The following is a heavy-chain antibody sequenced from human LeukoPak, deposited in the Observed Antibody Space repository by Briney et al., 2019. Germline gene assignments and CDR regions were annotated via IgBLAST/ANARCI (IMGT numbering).Heavy chain of an antibody. D-gene: IGHD3-22*01. CDR2: IYYSGST. CDR1: GGSIISSAYY. Sequence: SQTLSLTCTVSGGSIISSAYYWSWIRQPPGKGLEWIGYIYYSGSTNYNPSLKSRVTISVDTSKNQFSLKLSSVTAADTAVYYCARGRHYYDSSGYYYWYYYMDVWGKGTTVTVSS. CDR3: ARGRHYYDSSGYYYWYYYMDV. V-gene: IGHV4-30-4*08. J-gene: IGHJ6*03.